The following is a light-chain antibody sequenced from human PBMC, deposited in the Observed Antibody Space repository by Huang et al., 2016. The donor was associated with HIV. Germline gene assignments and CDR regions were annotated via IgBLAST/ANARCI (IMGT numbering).Light chain of an antibody. CDR2: LGS. V-gene: IGKV2-28*01. Sequence: DIVMTQSPLSLPVTPGEPASISCRSSQSLLHSTGYNYVDWYLQKPGQSPQLLIYLGSNRASGVPDRFSGSGSGTDFTLKISRVEAEDVGVYYCMQSLQTPWAFGQGTKLEIK. CDR1: QSLLHSTGYNY. CDR3: MQSLQTPWA. J-gene: IGKJ2*01.